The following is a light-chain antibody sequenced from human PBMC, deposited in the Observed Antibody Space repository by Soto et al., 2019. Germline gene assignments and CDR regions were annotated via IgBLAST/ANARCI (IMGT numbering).Light chain of an antibody. CDR2: DRI. CDR3: CSYAGRYLVI. CDR1: NSDVGGYDY. V-gene: IGLV2-11*01. J-gene: IGLJ2*01. Sequence: QSVLTQPRSVSGLPGQSVTIYCTGTNSDVGGYDYVAWYRQHPGKAPKLLIYDRIKRPSGVPDRFSGSKSGNTAYLTISGLQAEDDADYHCCSYAGRYLVILCGGTQLTVL.